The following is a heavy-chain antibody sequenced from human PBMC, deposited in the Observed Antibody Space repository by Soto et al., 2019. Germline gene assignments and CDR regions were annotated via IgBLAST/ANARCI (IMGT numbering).Heavy chain of an antibody. CDR2: INPNSGGT. Sequence: ASVKVSCKASGYTFTAYYIHWVRQAPGQGLEWMGWINPNSGGTDYAQKFQGRVSMTRDTSISTAYMELSRLRSDDTAMFYCARGEDFDYWGQGTLVTVSS. V-gene: IGHV1-2*02. CDR1: GYTFTAYY. CDR3: ARGEDFDY. J-gene: IGHJ4*02. D-gene: IGHD1-26*01.